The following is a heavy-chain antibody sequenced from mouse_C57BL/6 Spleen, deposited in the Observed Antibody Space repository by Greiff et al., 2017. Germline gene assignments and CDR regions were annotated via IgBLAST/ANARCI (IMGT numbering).Heavy chain of an antibody. CDR2: INPNNGGT. Sequence: VQLQQSGPELVKPGASVKIPCKASGYTFTDYNMDWVKQSHGKSLEWIGDINPNNGGTIYNQKFKGKATLTVDKSSSTAYMELRSLTSEDTAVYYCARARAVYWYFDVWGTGTTVTVSS. CDR3: ARARAVYWYFDV. J-gene: IGHJ1*03. CDR1: GYTFTDYN. V-gene: IGHV1-18*01. D-gene: IGHD3-3*01.